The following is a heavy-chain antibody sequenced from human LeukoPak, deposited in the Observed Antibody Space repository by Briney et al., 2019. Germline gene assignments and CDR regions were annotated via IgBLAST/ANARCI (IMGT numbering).Heavy chain of an antibody. D-gene: IGHD3-22*01. CDR1: GFTFSSYG. V-gene: IGHV3-30*18. CDR2: ISYDGSNK. CDR3: AKDRYDSSGYYSE. Sequence: GGSLRLSCAASGFTFSSYGMHWVRQAPGKGLEWVAVISYDGSNKYYADSVKGRFTISRDNSKNTLYLQMNSLRAEDTAVYYCAKDRYDSSGYYSEWGQGTLVTVSS. J-gene: IGHJ4*02.